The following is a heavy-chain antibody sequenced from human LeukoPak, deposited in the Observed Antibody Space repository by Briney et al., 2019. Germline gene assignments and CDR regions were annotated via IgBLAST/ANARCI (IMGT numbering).Heavy chain of an antibody. Sequence: GGSLRLSCAASGFTFSSYGMHWVRQAPGKGLEWVAVISYDGSNKYYADSVKGRFTISRDNSKNTLYLQMNSLRAEDTAVYYCATSVGSDWAFDIWGQGTMVTVSS. CDR2: ISYDGSNK. CDR3: ATSVGSDWAFDI. V-gene: IGHV3-30*03. J-gene: IGHJ3*02. D-gene: IGHD2-15*01. CDR1: GFTFSSYG.